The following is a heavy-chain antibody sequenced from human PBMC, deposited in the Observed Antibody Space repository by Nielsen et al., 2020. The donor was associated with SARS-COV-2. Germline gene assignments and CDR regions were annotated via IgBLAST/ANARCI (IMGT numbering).Heavy chain of an antibody. CDR1: GYNFIQYW. Sequence: GGSLRLSCEASGYNFIQYWVGWVRQMPGKGLEWMGIVYPGDSDTRYSPSFQGQVTISADKSISTAYLQWSGLKASDSAIYYCARNTYGGSSDYWGQGTLVTVSS. D-gene: IGHD4-23*01. CDR2: VYPGDSDT. CDR3: ARNTYGGSSDY. V-gene: IGHV5-51*01. J-gene: IGHJ4*02.